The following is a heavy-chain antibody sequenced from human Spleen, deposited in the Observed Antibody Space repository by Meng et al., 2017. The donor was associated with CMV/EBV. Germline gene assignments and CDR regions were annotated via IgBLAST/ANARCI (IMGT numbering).Heavy chain of an antibody. CDR1: GGSISSYY. CDR3: ARGQYQLLYGWFDP. J-gene: IGHJ5*02. CDR2: IYYSGST. D-gene: IGHD2-2*02. V-gene: IGHV4-59*01. Sequence: TGSGGSISSYYWSWIRQPPGKGLEWIGYIYYSGSTNYNPSLKSRVTISVDTSKNQFSLKLSSVTAADTAVYYCARGQYQLLYGWFDPWGQGTLVTVSS.